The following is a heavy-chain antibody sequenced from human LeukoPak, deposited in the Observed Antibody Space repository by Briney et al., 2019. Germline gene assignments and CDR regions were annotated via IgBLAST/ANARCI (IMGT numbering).Heavy chain of an antibody. V-gene: IGHV3-7*01. CDR2: IKQDGSEK. Sequence: GGSLRLSCAASGFTFSSYWMSWVRQAPGKGLEWVANIKQDGSEKYYVDSVKGRFTISRDNAKNSLYLQMNSLRAEDTAVYYCARAVGYCSGGSCYGRHPYFDYWGQGTLVTVSS. CDR1: GFTFSSYW. J-gene: IGHJ4*02. CDR3: ARAVGYCSGGSCYGRHPYFDY. D-gene: IGHD2-15*01.